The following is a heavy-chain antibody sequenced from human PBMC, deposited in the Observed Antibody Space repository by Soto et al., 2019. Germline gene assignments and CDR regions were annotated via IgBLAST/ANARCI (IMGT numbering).Heavy chain of an antibody. Sequence: QGQLVQSGAEVKKPGASVKVSCKASGYTFTDFGISWVRQAPGQGLEWMGWISAYNSNTNYAQKVQGRVTMTTATSTSTAYMQLTNLTSGDTAVYYCARDSGNLGNWAYFFDYWGQGTLVTVSS. CDR1: GYTFTDFG. D-gene: IGHD7-27*01. V-gene: IGHV1-18*01. J-gene: IGHJ4*02. CDR2: ISAYNSNT. CDR3: ARDSGNLGNWAYFFDY.